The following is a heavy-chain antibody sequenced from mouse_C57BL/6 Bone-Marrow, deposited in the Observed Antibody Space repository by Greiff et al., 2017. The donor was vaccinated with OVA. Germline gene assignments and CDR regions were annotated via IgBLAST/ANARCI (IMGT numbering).Heavy chain of an antibody. CDR2: INPGSGGT. CDR1: GYAFTNYL. CDR3: ARFGFIYYYGSSYVTSSGYFDV. D-gene: IGHD1-1*01. J-gene: IGHJ1*03. V-gene: IGHV1-54*01. Sequence: QVQLKESGAELVRPGTSVKVSCKASGYAFTNYLIEWVKQRPGQGLEWIGVINPGSGGTNYNEKFKGKATLTADKSSSTAYMQLSSLTSEDSAVYFCARFGFIYYYGSSYVTSSGYFDVWGTGTTVTVSS.